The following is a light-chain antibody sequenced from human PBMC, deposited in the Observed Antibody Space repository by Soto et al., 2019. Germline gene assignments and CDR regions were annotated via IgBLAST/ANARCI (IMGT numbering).Light chain of an antibody. Sequence: SVLTQPRSVSGSPGQSVTISCTGTGNDVGAYNYVSRYQQHPGRPPKLLIYGVVRWPSGVPDRFSGSKSGNTASLTISGLQAEDEADYFCCSYAGGYTYLFGTWTKVTV. J-gene: IGLJ1*01. V-gene: IGLV2-11*01. CDR1: GNDVGAYNY. CDR2: GVV. CDR3: CSYAGGYTYL.